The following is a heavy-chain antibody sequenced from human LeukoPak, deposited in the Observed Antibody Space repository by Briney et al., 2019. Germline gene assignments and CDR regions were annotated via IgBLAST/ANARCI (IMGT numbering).Heavy chain of an antibody. V-gene: IGHV1-8*01. CDR1: GYTFTNYD. CDR2: MNPNSGNT. Sequence: SLKVSCKTSGYTFTNYDIKPVRQATGQGLEWMGWMNPNSGNTGYVQKFQGRVTMTRNTSISTAYMELSSLRSEDTAVYYCARPHCSSTDCHPPEWFDPWGQGTLVTVSS. CDR3: ARPHCSSTDCHPPEWFDP. D-gene: IGHD2-2*01. J-gene: IGHJ5*02.